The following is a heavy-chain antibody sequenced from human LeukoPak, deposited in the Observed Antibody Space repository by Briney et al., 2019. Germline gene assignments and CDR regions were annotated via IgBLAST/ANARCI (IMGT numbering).Heavy chain of an antibody. CDR3: ARDHDFLSVTDY. J-gene: IGHJ4*02. V-gene: IGHV3-21*01. Sequence: GGSLRLSCAASGFTFSSFEMNWVRQGPGKGLEWVSSISSSSSYIYYADSVKGRFTISRDNAKNSLYLQMNSLRAEDTAVYYCARDHDFLSVTDYWGQGTLVSVST. D-gene: IGHD3-3*01. CDR1: GFTFSSFE. CDR2: ISSSSSYI.